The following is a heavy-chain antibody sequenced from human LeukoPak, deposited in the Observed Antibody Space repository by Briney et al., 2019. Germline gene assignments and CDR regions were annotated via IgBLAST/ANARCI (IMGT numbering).Heavy chain of an antibody. Sequence: PGGSLRLSCAASGFTFSSYDMHWVRQAPGKGREWVAFIRSHGSNKYYADSVKGRSTISRDNSKNTLYLQMNSLRADDTAVYYCAKAIAVAHGDYWGQGTLVTVSS. CDR1: GFTFSSYD. CDR2: IRSHGSNK. CDR3: AKAIAVAHGDY. D-gene: IGHD6-19*01. J-gene: IGHJ4*02. V-gene: IGHV3-30*02.